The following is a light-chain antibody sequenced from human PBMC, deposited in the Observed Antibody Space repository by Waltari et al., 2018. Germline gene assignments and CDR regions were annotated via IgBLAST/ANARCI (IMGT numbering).Light chain of an antibody. CDR3: AAWDDSLNSLV. CDR1: SSNIASNY. J-gene: IGLJ2*01. Sequence: QSVLTQSPSVSGTPGQRVSISCSGSSSNIASNYVSWYQQLPGTAPEPLIYRDNQRPSGVPDRFSGSKSGTSASLAISGLRSEDEADYYCAAWDDSLNSLVFGGGTKLTVL. CDR2: RDN. V-gene: IGLV1-47*01.